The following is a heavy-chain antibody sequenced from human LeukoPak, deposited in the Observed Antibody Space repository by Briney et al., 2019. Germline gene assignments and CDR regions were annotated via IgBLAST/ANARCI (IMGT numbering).Heavy chain of an antibody. CDR3: AQSPSLWFGELFAYFDY. J-gene: IGHJ4*02. V-gene: IGHV3-23*01. Sequence: QTGGSLRLSCAASGFTFSSYAMSWVRQAPGKGLEWVSAISGSGGSTYYADSVKGRFTISRDNSKNTLYLQMNSLRAEDTAVYYCAQSPSLWFGELFAYFDYWGQGTLVTVSS. CDR1: GFTFSSYA. D-gene: IGHD3-10*01. CDR2: ISGSGGST.